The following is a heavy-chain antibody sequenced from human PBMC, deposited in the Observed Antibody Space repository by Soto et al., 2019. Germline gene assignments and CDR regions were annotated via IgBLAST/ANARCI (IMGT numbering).Heavy chain of an antibody. D-gene: IGHD3-10*01. J-gene: IGHJ5*02. Sequence: SETLSLTCGVYGGSFRNYYWIWVRQPPGKGLEWIGEVNHSGEATYNPSLQSRVSISLDTSNNHFSLKMTSVTAADTAIYFYARAERFPRSWFDPWGQGTQVTVS. CDR1: GGSFRNYY. CDR3: ARAERFPRSWFDP. CDR2: VNHSGEA. V-gene: IGHV4-34*01.